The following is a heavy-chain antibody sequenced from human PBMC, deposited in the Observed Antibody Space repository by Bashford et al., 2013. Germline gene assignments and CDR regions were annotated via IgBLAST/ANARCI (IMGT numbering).Heavy chain of an antibody. V-gene: IGHV4-31*03. J-gene: IGHJ4*02. CDR1: GGSISSGGYY. CDR3: ARVVVLMVYAFDY. Sequence: SSETLSLTCTVSGGSISSGGYYWNWIRQHPGKGLEWIGYIYNSGYTHYNPSLKSRVTISVDTSKSQFSLKLSSVTAADTAVYYCARVVVLMVYAFDYWGQGTLVTVSS. CDR2: IYNSGYT. D-gene: IGHD2-8*01.